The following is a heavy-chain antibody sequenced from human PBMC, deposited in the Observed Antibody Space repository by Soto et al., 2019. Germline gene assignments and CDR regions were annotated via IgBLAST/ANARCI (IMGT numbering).Heavy chain of an antibody. J-gene: IGHJ4*02. CDR3: ANYCSSTSCFSGGLEH. D-gene: IGHD2-2*01. CDR2: ISDDVSNK. V-gene: IGHV3-30*18. Sequence: QVQLVESGGGVVQPGRSLRLSCAASGFTFSSYGMHWVRQAPGKGLEWVAVISDDVSNKYYADSVKGRFTISRDNSKNTLYLQMNSLRAEDTAVYYCANYCSSTSCFSGGLEHWGQGTLVTVSS. CDR1: GFTFSSYG.